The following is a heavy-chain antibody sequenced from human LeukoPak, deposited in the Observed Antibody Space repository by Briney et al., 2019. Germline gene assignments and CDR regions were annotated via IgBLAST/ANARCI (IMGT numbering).Heavy chain of an antibody. Sequence: GRSLRLSCAASGFTFTAYLIHWVRQAPGKGLEWVAVMSSDGNAMFYADSVKGRFTISRDNSKNTLYLQMNSLRAEDTAVYYCVRESEYYFDHSASFDYWGQGTLVTVSS. D-gene: IGHD3-22*01. V-gene: IGHV3-30-3*01. CDR2: MSSDGNAM. CDR1: GFTFTAYL. CDR3: VRESEYYFDHSASFDY. J-gene: IGHJ4*02.